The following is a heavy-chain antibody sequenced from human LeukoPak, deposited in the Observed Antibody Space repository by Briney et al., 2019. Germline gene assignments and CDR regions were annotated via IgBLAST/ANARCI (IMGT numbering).Heavy chain of an antibody. D-gene: IGHD2-21*01. V-gene: IGHV4-34*01. J-gene: IGHJ3*02. CDR1: GGSISSYY. CDR2: INHSGST. CDR3: ARCPSHRGAFDI. Sequence: SETLSLTCTVSGGSISSYYWSWIRQPPGKGLEWIGEINHSGSTNYNPSLKSRVTISVDTSKNQFSLKLSSVTAADTAVYYCARCPSHRGAFDIWGQGTMVTVSS.